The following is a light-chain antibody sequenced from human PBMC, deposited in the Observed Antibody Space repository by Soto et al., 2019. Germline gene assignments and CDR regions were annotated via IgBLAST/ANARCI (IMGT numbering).Light chain of an antibody. CDR3: SSYTSSGTQV. CDR2: DVS. J-gene: IGLJ1*01. Sequence: QSALTQPAPVSGSPGQSITISCTGTSSDVGGYKYVSWYQQHPGKAPKLMVYDVSNRPSGVSNRFSGSKSGNTASLTISGLQAEDEADYYCSSYTSSGTQVFGTGTKVTVL. V-gene: IGLV2-14*01. CDR1: SSDVGGYKY.